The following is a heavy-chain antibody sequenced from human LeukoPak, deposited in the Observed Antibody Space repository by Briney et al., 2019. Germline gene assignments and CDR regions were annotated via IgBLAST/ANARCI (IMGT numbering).Heavy chain of an antibody. V-gene: IGHV3-48*01. Sequence: GGSLRLSCAASGFTFSSYSMNWVRQAPGKGLEWVSYISSSSSTIYYADSVKGRFTISRDNSKNTLYLQMNSLRAEDTAVYYCAKEATNFYHDAFDIWGQGTMVTVSS. CDR1: GFTFSSYS. J-gene: IGHJ3*02. D-gene: IGHD5-24*01. CDR3: AKEATNFYHDAFDI. CDR2: ISSSSSTI.